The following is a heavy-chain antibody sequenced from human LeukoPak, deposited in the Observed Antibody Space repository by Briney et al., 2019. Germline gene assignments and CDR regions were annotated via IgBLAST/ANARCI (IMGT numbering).Heavy chain of an antibody. CDR1: GFSVNTNY. CDR2: VHSGGTS. J-gene: IGHJ6*02. V-gene: IGHV3-66*01. Sequence: GGSLRLSCVVSGFSVNTNYMTWVRQAPGKGREGVSAVHSGGTSNYADSVKGRFTISTDNSKNKLYLQMDSLRAEDTAVYYCAGPSRGIRYYYQGMDVWGQGTTVTVSS. CDR3: AGPSRGIRYYYQGMDV. D-gene: IGHD3-16*01.